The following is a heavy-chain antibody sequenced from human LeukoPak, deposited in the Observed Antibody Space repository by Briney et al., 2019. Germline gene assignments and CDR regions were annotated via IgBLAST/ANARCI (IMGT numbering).Heavy chain of an antibody. CDR1: GFSVSQYW. CDR2: IKQDGSEK. Sequence: PGGSLRLSCTASGFSVSQYWMTWVRQAPGKGLEWVANIKQDGSEKYFVDSVKGRFIISRDNAKNSVYLQMNNLRAEDTSMYYCVRGGGDGYHFDCWGQGTLVTVSS. CDR3: VRGGGDGYHFDC. V-gene: IGHV3-7*04. D-gene: IGHD5-24*01. J-gene: IGHJ4*02.